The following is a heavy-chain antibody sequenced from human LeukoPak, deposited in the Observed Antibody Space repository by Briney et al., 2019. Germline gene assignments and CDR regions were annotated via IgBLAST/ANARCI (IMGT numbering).Heavy chain of an antibody. V-gene: IGHV3-15*01. D-gene: IGHD2-21*02. J-gene: IGHJ5*02. CDR3: TTDKLAYCGGDCYFSWFDP. CDR1: GFTFSNAW. Sequence: PGGSLRLSCAASGFTFSNAWMSWVRQAPGKGLEWVGRIKSKTDGGTTDYAAPVKGRFTISRDDSKNTLYLQMNSPKTEDTAVYYCTTDKLAYCGGDCYFSWFDPWGRGTLVTVSS. CDR2: IKSKTDGGTT.